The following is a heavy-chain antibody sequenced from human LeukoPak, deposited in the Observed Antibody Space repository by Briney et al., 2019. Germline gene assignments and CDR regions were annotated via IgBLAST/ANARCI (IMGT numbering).Heavy chain of an antibody. CDR2: IYHSGST. V-gene: IGHV4-38-2*02. Sequence: PSETLSLTCTVSGYSIRSGHYWGWIRQPPGKGLEWIGSIYHSGSTYYNPSLKSRVTISVETSKNQFSLKVSSVTAADTAVYYCARDQTKPYGDCEPFDYWGQGTLVTVSS. CDR3: ARDQTKPYGDCEPFDY. J-gene: IGHJ4*02. D-gene: IGHD4-17*01. CDR1: GYSIRSGHY.